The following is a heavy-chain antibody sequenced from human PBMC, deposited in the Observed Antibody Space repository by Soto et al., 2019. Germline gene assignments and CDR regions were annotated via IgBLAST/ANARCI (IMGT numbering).Heavy chain of an antibody. Sequence: DVQLVESGGGLVQPGRSLRLSCAASGFTFDDYAMHWVRQAPGKGLEWVSGVSWNSGSIGYADSVKGRFTISRDNAKNSLYLQVNSLSAEDTAFYYCANLDIVATIDYVGFFPSDSWGQGTLVTVSS. D-gene: IGHD5-12*01. CDR1: GFTFDDYA. J-gene: IGHJ4*02. CDR2: VSWNSGSI. CDR3: ANLDIVATIDYVGFFPSDS. V-gene: IGHV3-9*01.